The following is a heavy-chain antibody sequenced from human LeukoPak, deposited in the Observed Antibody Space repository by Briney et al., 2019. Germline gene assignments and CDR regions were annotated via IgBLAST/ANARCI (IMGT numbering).Heavy chain of an antibody. CDR2: VHLSGRT. CDR1: GGSISSTNW. V-gene: IGHV4-4*02. Sequence: PSETLSLTCGVSGGSISSTNWWTWVRQPPGEGLEWIGEVHLSGRTNYNPSLERRVTMSVDMSENHISLKLTSVTAEDTAVYYCAREGGPYRPLDYSGQGTLVTVSS. J-gene: IGHJ4*02. CDR3: AREGGPYRPLDY.